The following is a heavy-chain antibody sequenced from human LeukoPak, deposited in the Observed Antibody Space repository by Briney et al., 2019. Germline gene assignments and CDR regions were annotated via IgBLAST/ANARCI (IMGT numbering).Heavy chain of an antibody. D-gene: IGHD1-14*01. CDR3: ARDSLLMGLAPDVS. Sequence: PGGSLRLSCAASEFTFSSYTIIWVRQAPGKGLEWVSSISPSPSYIYYGHSVKGRFTISRDNAKNSVYLQMNSLRAEDTAVYYCARDSLLMGLAPDVSWGQGTLVTVSS. CDR2: ISPSPSYI. J-gene: IGHJ5*02. V-gene: IGHV3-21*01. CDR1: EFTFSSYT.